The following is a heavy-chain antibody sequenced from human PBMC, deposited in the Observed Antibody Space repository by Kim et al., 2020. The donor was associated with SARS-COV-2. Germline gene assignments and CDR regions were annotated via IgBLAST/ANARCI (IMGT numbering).Heavy chain of an antibody. CDR3: STADRSILDY. CDR1: GFTFSNGW. V-gene: IGHV3-15*01. CDR2: IKSNSAGGTT. J-gene: IGHJ4*02. Sequence: GVSLRLSCAASGFTFSNGWMSWVRRAPGRGLEWVGRIKSNSAGGTTDFAAPVKGRFAISRDDSKNTFYLLMNSLKTEDTAVYYCSTADRSILDYWGQGALVTVSS. D-gene: IGHD2-15*01.